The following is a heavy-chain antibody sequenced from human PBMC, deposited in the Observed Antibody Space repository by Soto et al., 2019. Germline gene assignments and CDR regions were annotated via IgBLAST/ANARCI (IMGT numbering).Heavy chain of an antibody. CDR3: AKETVEYYFDY. V-gene: IGHV3-23*01. J-gene: IGHJ4*02. Sequence: GGSLRLSCAASGFTFSTYAMTWVRQAPGKGLECVSVINTSGGTTYYADSVKGRFTISRDNSKNTLYLQMNSLRGEDTAVYYCAKETVEYYFDYWGQGTLVTVSS. CDR2: INTSGGTT. D-gene: IGHD3-3*01. CDR1: GFTFSTYA.